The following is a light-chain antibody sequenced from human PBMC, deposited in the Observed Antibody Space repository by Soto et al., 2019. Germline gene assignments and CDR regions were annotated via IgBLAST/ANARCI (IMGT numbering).Light chain of an antibody. CDR1: QSVSSN. V-gene: IGKV3-15*01. CDR2: GAS. J-gene: IGKJ4*01. CDR3: QQYGSSPPRT. Sequence: EIVMTQSPATLSVSPGERATLSCRASQSVSSNLAWYQQKPGQAPRLLIFGASTRATGIPARFSGSGSGTDFTLAISRLEPEDFAVYYCQQYGSSPPRTFGGGTKVDIK.